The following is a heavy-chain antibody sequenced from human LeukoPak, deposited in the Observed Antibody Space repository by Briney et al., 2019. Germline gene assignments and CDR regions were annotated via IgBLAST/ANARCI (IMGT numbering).Heavy chain of an antibody. CDR2: ISSSSSYI. CDR3: ARLGILTGYYST. Sequence: GGSLRLSCAASGFTFSSYEMNWVRQAPGKGLEWVSYISSSSSYIYYADSVKGRFTISRDNAKNSLYLQMNSLRAEDTAVYYCARLGILTGYYSTWGQGTLVTVSS. J-gene: IGHJ5*02. CDR1: GFTFSSYE. V-gene: IGHV3-21*05. D-gene: IGHD3-9*01.